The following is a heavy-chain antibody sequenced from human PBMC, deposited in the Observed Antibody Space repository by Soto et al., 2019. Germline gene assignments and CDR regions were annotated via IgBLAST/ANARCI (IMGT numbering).Heavy chain of an antibody. CDR1: GGTFSSYA. J-gene: IGHJ6*02. Sequence: ASVKVSCKASGGTFSSYAISWVRQAPGQGLEWMGGIIPIFGTANYAQKFQGRVTITADESTSTAYMELSSLRSEDTAVYYCASEKGHDFWSGYSRYYYGMDVWGQGTTVTVS. V-gene: IGHV1-69*13. D-gene: IGHD3-3*01. CDR2: IIPIFGTA. CDR3: ASEKGHDFWSGYSRYYYGMDV.